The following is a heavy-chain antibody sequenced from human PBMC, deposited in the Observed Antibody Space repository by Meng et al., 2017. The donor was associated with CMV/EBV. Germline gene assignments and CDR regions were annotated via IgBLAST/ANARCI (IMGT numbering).Heavy chain of an antibody. CDR3: ARVPYGSGSYLGYYGMDV. Sequence: GESLKISCAASGFTFSSYAMSWVRQAPGKGLEWVAAISGSGGSTYYADSVKGRFTISRDNSKNTLYLQMNSLRAEDTAVYYCARVPYGSGSYLGYYGMDVWGQGTTVTVSS. CDR1: GFTFSSYA. V-gene: IGHV3-23*01. J-gene: IGHJ6*02. CDR2: ISGSGGST. D-gene: IGHD3-10*01.